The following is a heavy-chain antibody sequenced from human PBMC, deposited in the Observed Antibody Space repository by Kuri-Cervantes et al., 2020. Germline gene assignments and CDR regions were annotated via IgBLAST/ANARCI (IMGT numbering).Heavy chain of an antibody. V-gene: IGHV3-21*01. D-gene: IGHD2-2*01. CDR3: ARIGYCSSTSCYDY. CDR1: GFTFSSYS. CDR2: ISSSSSYI. J-gene: IGHJ4*02. Sequence: GESLKISCAASGFTFSSYSMNWVRQAPGKGLEWVSSISSSSSYIYYADSVKGRFTISRDNAKNSLYLQMNSLRAEDTAVYYCARIGYCSSTSCYDYWGQGTLVTVSS.